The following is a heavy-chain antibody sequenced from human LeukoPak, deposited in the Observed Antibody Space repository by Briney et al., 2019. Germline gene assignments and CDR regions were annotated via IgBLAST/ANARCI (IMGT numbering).Heavy chain of an antibody. D-gene: IGHD3-22*01. Sequence: PSETLSLTCAVYGGSFSGYYWSWIRQPPGKGLEWIGEINHSGSTNYNPSLKSRVTISVDTSKNQFSLKLSSVTAADTAVYYCARGRHYYDSSGYQGYYFDYWGQGTLVTVSS. CDR1: GGSFSGYY. CDR3: ARGRHYYDSSGYQGYYFDY. V-gene: IGHV4-34*01. CDR2: INHSGST. J-gene: IGHJ4*02.